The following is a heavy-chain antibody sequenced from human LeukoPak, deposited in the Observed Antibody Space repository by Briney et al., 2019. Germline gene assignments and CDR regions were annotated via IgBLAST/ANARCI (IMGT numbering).Heavy chain of an antibody. D-gene: IGHD2-21*01. CDR1: GYTFTSYY. V-gene: IGHV1-46*01. CDR3: ARAYVIVVPRYYFDY. Sequence: ASVKVSCKASGYTFTSYYMHWVRQAPGQGLEWMGIINPSGGSTSYAQKFQGRVTMTSDTSTSTVYMELSSLRSEDTAVYYCARAYVIVVPRYYFDYWGQGTLVTVSS. CDR2: INPSGGST. J-gene: IGHJ4*02.